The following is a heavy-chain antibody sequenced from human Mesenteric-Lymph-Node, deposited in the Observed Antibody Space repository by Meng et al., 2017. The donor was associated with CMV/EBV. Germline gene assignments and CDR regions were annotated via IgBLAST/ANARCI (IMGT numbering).Heavy chain of an antibody. Sequence: ASVKVSCKTSGYTFTAYYIHWVRQAPGQGLEWMGWINPKSGGRNFAQKFQGRVAMTRDTSISTAYMEVSSLRSDDTAVYYCARGRIGVAGPSPGPDYWGQGALVTVFS. J-gene: IGHJ4*02. V-gene: IGHV1-2*02. CDR3: ARGRIGVAGPSPGPDY. CDR2: INPKSGGR. CDR1: GYTFTAYY. D-gene: IGHD6-19*01.